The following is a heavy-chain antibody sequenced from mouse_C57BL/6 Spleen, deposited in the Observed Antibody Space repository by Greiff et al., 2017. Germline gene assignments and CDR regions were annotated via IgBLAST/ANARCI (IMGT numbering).Heavy chain of an antibody. J-gene: IGHJ4*01. Sequence: EVQLQQSGAELVRPGASVKLSCTASGFNIKDDYMHWVKQRPEQGPEWIGWIDPENGDTEYASKFQGKATITADTSSNTAYLQLSSLTSEDTAVYYCTTYGSSDYYAMDYWGQGTSVTVSS. CDR3: TTYGSSDYYAMDY. CDR1: GFNIKDDY. CDR2: IDPENGDT. V-gene: IGHV14-4*01. D-gene: IGHD1-1*01.